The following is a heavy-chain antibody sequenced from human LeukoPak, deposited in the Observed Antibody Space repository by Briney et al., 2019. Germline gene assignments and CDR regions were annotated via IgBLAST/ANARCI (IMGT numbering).Heavy chain of an antibody. Sequence: ASVKVSCKASGYTFTSYGINWVRQAPGQGLEWMGWISAYNGNTNYAQKLQGRVTMTTDTSTSTAYMELRSLRSDDTAVYYCARGLPYYYDSSGYSDYFGYWGQGTLVTVSS. CDR3: ARGLPYYYDSSGYSDYFGY. V-gene: IGHV1-18*01. CDR2: ISAYNGNT. CDR1: GYTFTSYG. J-gene: IGHJ4*02. D-gene: IGHD3-22*01.